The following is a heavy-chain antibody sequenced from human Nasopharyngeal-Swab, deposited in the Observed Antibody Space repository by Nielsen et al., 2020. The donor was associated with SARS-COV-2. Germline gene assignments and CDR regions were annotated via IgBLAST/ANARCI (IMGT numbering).Heavy chain of an antibody. CDR1: GFTVSSNY. Sequence: GGSLRLSCAASGFTVSSNYMSWVRQAPGKGLEWLANIKPDGSYIKYADSVKGRFTISRDNARNSVYLQLNSLRAEDTALYYCATWKGSNWFDYWGQGTLVTVSS. CDR2: IKPDGSYI. CDR3: ATWKGSNWFDY. V-gene: IGHV3-7*01. D-gene: IGHD6-13*01. J-gene: IGHJ4*02.